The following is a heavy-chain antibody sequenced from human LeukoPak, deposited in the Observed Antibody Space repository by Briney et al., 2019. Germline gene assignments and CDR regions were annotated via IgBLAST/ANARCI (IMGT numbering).Heavy chain of an antibody. V-gene: IGHV4-39*07. Sequence: SETLSLTCTVSGGSISSSSYYWGWIRQPPGKGLEWIGSIYYSGSTYYNPSLKSRVTISVDTSKNQFSLKLSSVTAADTAVYYCARSGSSGYSYYFDYWGQGTLVTVSS. D-gene: IGHD3-22*01. J-gene: IGHJ4*02. CDR3: ARSGSSGYSYYFDY. CDR2: IYYSGST. CDR1: GGSISSSSYY.